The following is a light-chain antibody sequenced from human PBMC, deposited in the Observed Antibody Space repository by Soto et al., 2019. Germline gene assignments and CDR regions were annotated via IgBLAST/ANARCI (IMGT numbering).Light chain of an antibody. CDR2: DVS. J-gene: IGLJ1*01. CDR3: CSYAGSYTYV. CDR1: GSDVGGYNY. V-gene: IGLV2-11*01. Sequence: QSALTQPRSVSGSPGQSVTISCTGTGSDVGGYNYVSWYQQHPGKAPKLMIYDVSKRPSGVPDRFSGSKSGNTASLTISGLQAEDEADYYCCSYAGSYTYVFGTGTKVTVI.